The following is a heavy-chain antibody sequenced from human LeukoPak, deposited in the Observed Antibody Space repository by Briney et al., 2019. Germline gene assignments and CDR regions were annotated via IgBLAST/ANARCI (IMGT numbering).Heavy chain of an antibody. Sequence: SETLSLTCAVSGGSICSYYWSWIRQPPGKGLEWIGYIYYSGSTNYNPSLKSRVTISVDTSKNQFSLKLSSVTAADTAVYYCARRAGSYYFDYWGQGTLVTVSS. V-gene: IGHV4-59*01. J-gene: IGHJ4*02. CDR3: ARRAGSYYFDY. CDR2: IYYSGST. CDR1: GGSICSYY.